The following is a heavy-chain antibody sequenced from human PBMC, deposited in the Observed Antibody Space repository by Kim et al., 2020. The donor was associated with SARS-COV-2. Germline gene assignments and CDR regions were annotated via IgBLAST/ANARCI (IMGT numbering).Heavy chain of an antibody. Sequence: GGSLRLSCAASGFTFSSYWMSWVRQAPGKGLEWVANIKQDGSEKYYVDSVKGRFTISRDNAKNSLYLQMNSLRAEDTAVYYCARDPGWFGASYFDYWGQGTLVTVSS. V-gene: IGHV3-7*01. J-gene: IGHJ4*02. D-gene: IGHD3-10*01. CDR1: GFTFSSYW. CDR2: IKQDGSEK. CDR3: ARDPGWFGASYFDY.